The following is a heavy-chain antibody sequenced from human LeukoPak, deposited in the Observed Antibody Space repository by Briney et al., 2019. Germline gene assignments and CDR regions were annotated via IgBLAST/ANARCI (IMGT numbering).Heavy chain of an antibody. V-gene: IGHV3-48*02. CDR2: ISSSSSTI. J-gene: IGHJ4*02. CDR1: GFTFSSYS. Sequence: GGSLRLSCAASGFTFSSYSMNWVRQAPGQGLEWVSYISSSSSTIYYADSVKGRFTISRDNAKNSLYLQMNSLRDEDTAVYYCARDLGRYYYDSSGYPNWGQGTLVTVSS. D-gene: IGHD3-22*01. CDR3: ARDLGRYYYDSSGYPN.